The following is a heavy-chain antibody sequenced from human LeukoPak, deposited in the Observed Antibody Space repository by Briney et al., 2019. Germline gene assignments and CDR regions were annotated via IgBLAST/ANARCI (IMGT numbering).Heavy chain of an antibody. CDR3: ARDGRGYCSSTSCYTTLFDY. Sequence: PGRSLRLSCAASGFTFSSYAMHWVRQAPGKGLEWVAVISYDGSNKYYADSVKGRFTISRDNSKNSLYLQMNSLRAEDTAVYYCARDGRGYCSSTSCYTTLFDYWGQGTLVTVSS. J-gene: IGHJ4*02. V-gene: IGHV3-30-3*01. CDR1: GFTFSSYA. D-gene: IGHD2-2*02. CDR2: ISYDGSNK.